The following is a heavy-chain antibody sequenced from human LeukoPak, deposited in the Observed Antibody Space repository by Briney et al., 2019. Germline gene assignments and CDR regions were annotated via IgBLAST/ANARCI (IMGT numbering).Heavy chain of an antibody. CDR1: GGTFTSYG. J-gene: IGHJ4*02. CDR2: ISVYNGNT. V-gene: IGHV1-18*01. Sequence: GASVKVSCKASGGTFTSYGVSWVRQAPGQGLEWMGWISVYNGNTNYAQKLQGRVTMTIDTSTSTSYMELRSLRFDDTAVYYCARGGSGWYVDYWGQGTLVTVSS. D-gene: IGHD6-19*01. CDR3: ARGGSGWYVDY.